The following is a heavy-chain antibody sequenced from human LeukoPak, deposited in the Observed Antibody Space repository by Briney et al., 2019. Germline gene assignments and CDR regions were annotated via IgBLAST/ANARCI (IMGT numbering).Heavy chain of an antibody. V-gene: IGHV1-69*06. Sequence: ASVKVSCKASGGTFSSYAISWVRQAPGQGLEWMGGIIPIFGTANYAQKFQGRVTITADKSTSTAYMELSSLRSEDTAVYYCAQGRIAVADHAFDIWGQGTMVTVSS. D-gene: IGHD6-19*01. CDR1: GGTFSSYA. CDR2: IIPIFGTA. J-gene: IGHJ3*02. CDR3: AQGRIAVADHAFDI.